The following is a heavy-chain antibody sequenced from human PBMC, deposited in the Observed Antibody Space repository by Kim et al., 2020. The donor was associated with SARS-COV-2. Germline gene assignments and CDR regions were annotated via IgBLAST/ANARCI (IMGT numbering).Heavy chain of an antibody. Sequence: SETLSLTCAVYGGSFSGYYWSWIRQPPGKGLEWIGEINHSGSTNYNPSLKSRVTISVDTSKNQFSLKLSSVTAADTAVYYCARGPGFGAYYYYGMDVWGQGTTVTVSS. CDR1: GGSFSGYY. J-gene: IGHJ6*02. D-gene: IGHD3-10*01. CDR2: INHSGST. CDR3: ARGPGFGAYYYYGMDV. V-gene: IGHV4-34*01.